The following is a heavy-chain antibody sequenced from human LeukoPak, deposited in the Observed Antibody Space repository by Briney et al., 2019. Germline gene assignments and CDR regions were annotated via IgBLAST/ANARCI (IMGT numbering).Heavy chain of an antibody. CDR3: AKPAISSRGWYYDY. CDR1: GSTFSSYG. D-gene: IGHD6-19*01. Sequence: GGSLRLSCAASGSTFSSYGMSWDRQAPGKGLEWVSAISGSGGSTYYADSVKGRFTISRDNSKNTLYLQMNSLRAEDTAVYYCAKPAISSRGWYYDYWGQGTLVTVSS. J-gene: IGHJ4*02. V-gene: IGHV3-23*01. CDR2: ISGSGGST.